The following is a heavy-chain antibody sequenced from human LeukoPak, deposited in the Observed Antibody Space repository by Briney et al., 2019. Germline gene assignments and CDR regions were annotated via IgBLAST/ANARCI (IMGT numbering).Heavy chain of an antibody. CDR3: ARERASYYYGSGSYLDY. CDR1: GFTFSSYS. CDR2: ISSSSSYI. Sequence: PGGSLRLSCAASGFTFSSYSMNWVRQAPGKGLEWVSPISSSSSYIYYADSVKGRFTISRDNAKNSLYLQMNSLRAEDTAVYYCARERASYYYGSGSYLDYWGQGTLVTVSS. J-gene: IGHJ4*02. D-gene: IGHD3-10*01. V-gene: IGHV3-21*01.